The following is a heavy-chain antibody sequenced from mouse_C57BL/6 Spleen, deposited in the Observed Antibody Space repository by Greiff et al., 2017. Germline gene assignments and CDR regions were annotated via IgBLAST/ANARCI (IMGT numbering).Heavy chain of an antibody. CDR3: VRHESSMDY. Sequence: EVQLVESGGGLVQPKGSLKLSCAASGFSFNTYAMNWVRQAPGKGLEWVARISSKSNNSATYYADSVKDRFTTSRDDSESKLYLQMNTFKTDDTAMYYCVRHESSMDYWGQGTSVTVSS. V-gene: IGHV10-1*01. CDR1: GFSFNTYA. J-gene: IGHJ4*01. CDR2: ISSKSNNSAT.